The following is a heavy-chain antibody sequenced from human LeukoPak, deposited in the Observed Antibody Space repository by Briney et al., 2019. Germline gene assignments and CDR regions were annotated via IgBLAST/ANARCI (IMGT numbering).Heavy chain of an antibody. J-gene: IGHJ4*02. CDR3: AKEGDYYDSSGFDY. V-gene: IGHV3-30*18. CDR1: GFTVSSNY. D-gene: IGHD3-22*01. CDR2: ISYDGSNK. Sequence: GGSLRLSCAASGFTVSSNYMSWVRQAPGKGLEWVAVISYDGSNKYYADSVKGRFTISRDNSKNTLYLQMNSLRAEDTAVYYCAKEGDYYDSSGFDYWGQGTLVTVSS.